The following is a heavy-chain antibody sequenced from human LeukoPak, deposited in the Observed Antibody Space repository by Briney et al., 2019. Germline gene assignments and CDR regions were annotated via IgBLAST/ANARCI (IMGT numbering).Heavy chain of an antibody. CDR1: GYTFTSYG. CDR2: ISAYNGNT. Sequence: GASVKVSCKASGYTFTSYGISWVRQAPGQGLEWMGWISAYNGNTKYSQKFQGRVTITRDTSASTAYMELSSLRSEDTAVYYCAREYCGGDCFDYWGQGTLVTVSS. CDR3: AREYCGGDCFDY. J-gene: IGHJ4*02. V-gene: IGHV1-18*01. D-gene: IGHD2-21*01.